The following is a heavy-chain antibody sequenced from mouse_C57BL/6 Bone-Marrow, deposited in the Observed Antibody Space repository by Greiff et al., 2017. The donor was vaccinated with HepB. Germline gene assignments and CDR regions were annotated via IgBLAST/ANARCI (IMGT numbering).Heavy chain of an antibody. CDR3: ARIAVYYGSRYFDF. CDR2: IWWDDDK. Sequence: QVTLKVCGPGILQPSQTLSLTCSFSGFSLSTFGMGVGWIRQPSGKGLEWLAHIWWDDDKYFNPALKSRLTISKDTSKNQVFLKIANVDTAETATYYCARIAVYYGSRYFDFWGQGTTLTVSS. V-gene: IGHV8-8*01. CDR1: GFSLSTFGMG. J-gene: IGHJ2*01. D-gene: IGHD1-1*01.